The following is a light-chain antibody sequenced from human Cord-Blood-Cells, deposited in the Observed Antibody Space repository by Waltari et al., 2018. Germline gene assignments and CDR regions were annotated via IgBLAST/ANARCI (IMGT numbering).Light chain of an antibody. Sequence: DIVMTQSPDSLPVSLGERATINCKSSQSVLYSSNNKNYLACYQQKPGQPPKLLIYWASTRESGVPDRFSGSGSGTDFTLTISSLQAEDVAVYYCQQYYSTPPTFGQGTKVEIK. V-gene: IGKV4-1*01. CDR3: QQYYSTPPT. J-gene: IGKJ1*01. CDR2: WAS. CDR1: QSVLYSSNNKNY.